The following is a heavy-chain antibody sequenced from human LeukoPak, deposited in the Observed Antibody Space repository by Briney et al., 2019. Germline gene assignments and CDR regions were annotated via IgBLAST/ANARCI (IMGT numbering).Heavy chain of an antibody. CDR3: ARGYDSSGSGGY. CDR2: ISSNGGST. Sequence: GGSLRLSCAASGFTFSSYAMHWVRQAPGKGLEYVSAISSNGGSTYYANSVKGRFTISRDNSKNTLYLQMGSLRAEDMAVYYCARGYDSSGSGGYWGQGTLVTVSS. J-gene: IGHJ4*02. D-gene: IGHD3-22*01. V-gene: IGHV3-64*01. CDR1: GFTFSSYA.